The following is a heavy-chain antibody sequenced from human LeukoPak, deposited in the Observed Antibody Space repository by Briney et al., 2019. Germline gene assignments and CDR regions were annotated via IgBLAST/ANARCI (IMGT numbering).Heavy chain of an antibody. D-gene: IGHD6-19*01. V-gene: IGHV4-59*01. CDR2: IYYSRST. J-gene: IGHJ4*02. CDR1: GGSISSYY. CDR3: ARDSVSSGWFDY. Sequence: SETLSLTCTVSGGSISSYYWSWIRQPPGKGLEWIGHIYYSRSTNYNPSLKSRVTISVDTSKNQFSLELTSVTAADTALYYCARDSVSSGWFDYWGQGTLVTVSS.